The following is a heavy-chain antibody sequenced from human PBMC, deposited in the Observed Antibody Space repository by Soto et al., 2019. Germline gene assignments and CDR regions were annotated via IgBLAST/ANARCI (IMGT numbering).Heavy chain of an antibody. CDR1: GVKFSNAW. V-gene: IGHV3-23*01. CDR3: AKNYDFWSGYYYMDV. D-gene: IGHD3-3*01. J-gene: IGHJ6*03. Sequence: GGSLRLSYEASGVKFSNAWMSWVRQAPGKGLEWVSIISGSSGTINYADSVKGRFTISRDNSKNTVYLQMNSLRAEDTAVYYCAKNYDFWSGYYYMDVWGKGTTVTVSS. CDR2: ISGSSGTI.